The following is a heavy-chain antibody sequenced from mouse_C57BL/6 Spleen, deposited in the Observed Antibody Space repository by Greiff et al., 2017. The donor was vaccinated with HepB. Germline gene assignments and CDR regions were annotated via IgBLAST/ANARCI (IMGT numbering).Heavy chain of an antibody. CDR3: ARGGYGSSSYAMDY. Sequence: QVQLQESGPGLVAPSQSLSITCTVSGFSLTSYGVHWVRQPPGKGLEWLVVIWSDGSTTYNSALKSRLSISKDNSKSQVVLKMNSLQTDDTAMYYCARGGYGSSSYAMDYWGQGTSVTVSS. D-gene: IGHD1-1*01. CDR1: GFSLTSYG. J-gene: IGHJ4*01. V-gene: IGHV2-6*03. CDR2: IWSDGST.